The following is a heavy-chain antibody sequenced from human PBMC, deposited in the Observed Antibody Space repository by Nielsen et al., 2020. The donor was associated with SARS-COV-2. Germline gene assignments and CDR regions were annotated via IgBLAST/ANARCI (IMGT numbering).Heavy chain of an antibody. CDR2: ISVSGGST. J-gene: IGHJ5*02. Sequence: GESLKISCAASGFTFSSYSMNWVRQAPGKGLEWVSGISVSGGSTYCADSVKGRFTIPRDISKNTLYLQMNSLRAEDTAVYYCAKNLGRSWFGTFDPWGQGTLVTVSS. V-gene: IGHV3-23*01. CDR3: AKNLGRSWFGTFDP. CDR1: GFTFSSYS. D-gene: IGHD3-10*01.